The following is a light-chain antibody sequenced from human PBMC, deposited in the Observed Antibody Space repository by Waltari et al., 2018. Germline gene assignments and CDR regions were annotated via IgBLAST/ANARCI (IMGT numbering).Light chain of an antibody. CDR2: GAS. CDR3: QHYVRLPVT. CDR1: QRVSRT. Sequence: EIVLTQSPGTLSLSPGESATLSCRASQRVSRTLAWYQQKPGQAPRLLIYGASIRATGIPDRFSGSGSGTDFSLTISRLEPEDFAVYYCQHYVRLPVTFGQGTKVEIK. V-gene: IGKV3-20*01. J-gene: IGKJ1*01.